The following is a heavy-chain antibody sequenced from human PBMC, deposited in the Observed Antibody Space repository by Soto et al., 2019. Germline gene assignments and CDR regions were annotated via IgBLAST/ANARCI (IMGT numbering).Heavy chain of an antibody. J-gene: IGHJ5*02. V-gene: IGHV4-30-4*01. Sequence: SETLSLTCTVSGVSVTNGDYYWSCMRQSPGKGLEWIGNIYYSETTRYNPSLNSRLSISIDTSRNQFSLQLTSVTAADTAIYYCARQRRGGYWFDPWGQGTLVTVSS. CDR2: IYYSETT. CDR1: GVSVTNGDYY. CDR3: ARQRRGGYWFDP.